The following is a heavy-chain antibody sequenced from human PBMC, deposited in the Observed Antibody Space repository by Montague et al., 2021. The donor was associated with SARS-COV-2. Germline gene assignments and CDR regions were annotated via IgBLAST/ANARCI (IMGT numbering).Heavy chain of an antibody. V-gene: IGHV4-34*01. CDR3: ARLRDGVVPSPILGVGPDYSYYYMDV. CDR1: GGSFSGYH. J-gene: IGHJ6*03. D-gene: IGHD3-10*01. Sequence: SETLSLTCAVYGGSFSGYHWTWIRQPPGKGLESIGEINHGGITNYNPSLKSRLTISADTSKNQFSLKLTSVAAADTAVYYCARLRDGVVPSPILGVGPDYSYYYMDVWGRGTTVTVSS. CDR2: INHGGIT.